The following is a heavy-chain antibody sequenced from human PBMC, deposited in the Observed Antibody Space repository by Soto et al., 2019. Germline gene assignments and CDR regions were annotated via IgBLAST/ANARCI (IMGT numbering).Heavy chain of an antibody. CDR3: AKRQRGDGFAVDF. V-gene: IGHV3-23*01. CDR1: GFTLTTFG. J-gene: IGHJ4*02. CDR2: INSNGGST. D-gene: IGHD3-10*01. Sequence: PXGSLRLSCVASGFTLTTFGMIWVRQAPGKGLEWVSGINSNGGSTYYADSVKGRFTISRDNSKNTLYLQLNNLRVEDTALYYCAKRQRGDGFAVDFWGRGTLVTVSS.